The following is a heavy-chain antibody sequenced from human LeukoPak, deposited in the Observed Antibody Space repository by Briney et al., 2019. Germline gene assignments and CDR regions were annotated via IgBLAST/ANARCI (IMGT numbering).Heavy chain of an antibody. CDR2: VYYSGST. J-gene: IGHJ3*02. CDR3: ARSDFDWLVRHDPFDI. CDR1: GGSFSSYY. D-gene: IGHD3-9*01. V-gene: IGHV4-59*01. Sequence: SETLSLTCTVSGGSFSSYYRSWIRLPPGKGPEWIASVYYSGSTNYNPSLKSRVTISVDTSKNQFSLKLSSVTAADTAVYYCARSDFDWLVRHDPFDIWGPGTMVTVSS.